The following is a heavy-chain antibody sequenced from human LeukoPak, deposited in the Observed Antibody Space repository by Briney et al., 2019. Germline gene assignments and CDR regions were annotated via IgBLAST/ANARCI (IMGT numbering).Heavy chain of an antibody. Sequence: GGSLRLSCAASGFTFSSYWMSWVRQAPGKGLEWVANIKKDGSEKYYVDSVKGRFTISRDNAKTSLYLQMNSLRAEDTAMYYCARATKNAFDIWGQGTMVTVSS. D-gene: IGHD2-8*01. J-gene: IGHJ3*02. CDR3: ARATKNAFDI. CDR2: IKKDGSEK. CDR1: GFTFSSYW. V-gene: IGHV3-7*04.